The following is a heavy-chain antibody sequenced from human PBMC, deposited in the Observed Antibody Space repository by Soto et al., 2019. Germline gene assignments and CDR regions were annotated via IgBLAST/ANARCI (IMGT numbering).Heavy chain of an antibody. CDR2: IIPIFGTA. Sequence: QVQLVQSGAEVKKPGSSVKVSCKASGGTFSSYAISWVRQAPGQGLEWMGGIIPIFGTANYAQKFHGRGTITADEATRTAFMELSSQRSEDTSVYYCAIRPEGTSLSYFDYCGQVTLFTVSS. J-gene: IGHJ4*02. D-gene: IGHD1-1*01. V-gene: IGHV1-69*12. CDR1: GGTFSSYA. CDR3: AIRPEGTSLSYFDY.